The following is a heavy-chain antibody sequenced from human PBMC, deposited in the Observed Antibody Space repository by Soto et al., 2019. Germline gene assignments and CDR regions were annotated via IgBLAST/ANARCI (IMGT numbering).Heavy chain of an antibody. J-gene: IGHJ6*02. Sequence: GGSLRLSCAASGFTFSNYGMHWVRQAPGKGLEWVAIIWHDGNNKYYADSVRGRFIISRDNSKNRLYLQMNSLRAEDTAVYYCASDLVGASDSYGLDVWGQGTPVTVAS. CDR3: ASDLVGASDSYGLDV. CDR2: IWHDGNNK. CDR1: GFTFSNYG. D-gene: IGHD1-26*01. V-gene: IGHV3-33*01.